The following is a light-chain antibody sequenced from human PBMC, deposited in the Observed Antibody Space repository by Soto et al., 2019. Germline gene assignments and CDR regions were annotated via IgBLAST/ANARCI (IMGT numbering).Light chain of an antibody. CDR1: QSVGDN. V-gene: IGKV3-15*01. Sequence: ERVMTQSPATLSVSPGERSTFSCMAIQSVGDNLDWYEQKPGQTPRLLIYGASTRATSIPARVSGSGSGTEFTLTISSLQSEDFEVYYCQQYNNWPWTFGQGTKVDIK. CDR2: GAS. CDR3: QQYNNWPWT. J-gene: IGKJ1*01.